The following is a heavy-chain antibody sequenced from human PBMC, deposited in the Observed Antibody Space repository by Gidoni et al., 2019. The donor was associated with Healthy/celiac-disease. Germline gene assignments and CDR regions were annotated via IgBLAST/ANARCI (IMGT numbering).Heavy chain of an antibody. CDR3: TTGRYYDSSGQRKRWFDP. D-gene: IGHD3-22*01. V-gene: IGHV3-15*05. Sequence: EVQLVVSGGGLVKPGGSLRLSCAASGFTFSKAWLSWVRQAPGKGLEWVGRIKSKTDGGTTDYAAPVKGRLTISRDDSKNTLYLQMNSLESEDTAVYYCTTGRYYDSSGQRKRWFDPWGQGTLVTVSS. CDR2: IKSKTDGGTT. J-gene: IGHJ5*02. CDR1: GFTFSKAW.